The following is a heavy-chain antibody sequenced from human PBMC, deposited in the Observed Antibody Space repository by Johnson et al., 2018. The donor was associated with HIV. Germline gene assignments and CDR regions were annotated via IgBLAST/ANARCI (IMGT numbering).Heavy chain of an antibody. Sequence: EVQLVESGGGLVQPGRSLRLSCAASGFMFDDHAMHWVRQAPGMGPEWVSGISWNSVSRGYADSVKGRFTISRDNARNSLYLQMNSLRTEDTALYYCVKNIGGQEWLHNGFDVWGQGTMVTVSA. V-gene: IGHV3-9*01. CDR2: ISWNSVSR. J-gene: IGHJ3*01. CDR3: VKNIGGQEWLHNGFDV. D-gene: IGHD5-18*01. CDR1: GFMFDDHA.